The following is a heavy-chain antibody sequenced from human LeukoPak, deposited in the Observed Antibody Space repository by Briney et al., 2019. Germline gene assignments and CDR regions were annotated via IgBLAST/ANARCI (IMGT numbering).Heavy chain of an antibody. J-gene: IGHJ4*02. CDR3: ARDSPDYYDSSGYFDY. D-gene: IGHD3-22*01. CDR2: ISGSGGST. V-gene: IGHV3-23*01. CDR1: GFTFSSYA. Sequence: GGSLRLSCAASGFTFSSYAMSWVRQAPGKGLEWVSAISGSGGSTYYADSVKGRFTISRDNSKNTLYLQMNSLRAEDTAVYYCARDSPDYYDSSGYFDYWGQGTLVTVSS.